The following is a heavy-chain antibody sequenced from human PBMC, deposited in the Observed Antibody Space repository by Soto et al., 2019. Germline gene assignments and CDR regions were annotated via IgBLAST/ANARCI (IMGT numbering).Heavy chain of an antibody. D-gene: IGHD6-13*01. CDR3: VRGTGIAAAGFDY. V-gene: IGHV4-39*01. J-gene: IGHJ4*02. Sequence: QLQLQESGPGLVKPSETLSLTCTVSGGSISSSSYYWGWIRQPPGKGLEWIGSIYYSGSTYYNPSLKSRVTISVDTSKNQFPLKLSSVTAADTAVYYCVRGTGIAAAGFDYWGQGTLVTVSS. CDR1: GGSISSSSYY. CDR2: IYYSGST.